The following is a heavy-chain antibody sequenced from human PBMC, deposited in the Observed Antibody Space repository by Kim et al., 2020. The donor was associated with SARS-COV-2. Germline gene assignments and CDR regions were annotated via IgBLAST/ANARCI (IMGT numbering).Heavy chain of an antibody. CDR3: AGTTIFGVVISH. CDR2: IYYSGST. V-gene: IGHV4-59*01. Sequence: SETLSLTCTVSGGSISSYYWSWIRQPPGKGLEWIGYIYYSGSTNYNPSLKNRVTISVDTSKNQFSLKLSSVTAADTAVYYCAGTTIFGVVISHWGQGTLSPSPQ. D-gene: IGHD3-3*01. CDR1: GGSISSYY. J-gene: IGHJ4*02.